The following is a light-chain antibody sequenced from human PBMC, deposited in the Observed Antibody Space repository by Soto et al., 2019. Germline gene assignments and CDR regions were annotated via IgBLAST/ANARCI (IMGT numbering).Light chain of an antibody. J-gene: IGLJ2*01. CDR1: SSDVGSYNL. CDR2: EVS. V-gene: IGLV2-23*02. Sequence: QSALTQPASVSGSPGQSITISCTGTSSDVGSYNLVSWYQQHPGKAPKLMIYEVSKRPSGVSNPFSGSKSGNTASLTISGLQAEDEADYYCCSYAGSSTSGVVFGGGTKLTVL. CDR3: CSYAGSSTSGVV.